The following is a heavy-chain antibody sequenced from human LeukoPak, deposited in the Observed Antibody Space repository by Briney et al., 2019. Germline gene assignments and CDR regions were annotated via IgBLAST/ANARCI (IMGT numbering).Heavy chain of an antibody. D-gene: IGHD6-13*01. V-gene: IGHV1-69*05. CDR3: ATDYTAAAANSWATGY. Sequence: GASVKVSCKASGGTFSSYAISWVRQAPGQGLEWMGGIIPIFGTANYAQKFQGRVTITTDESTSTAYMELSSLRSEDTAVYYCATDYTAAAANSWATGYWGQGTLVTVSS. CDR2: IIPIFGTA. CDR1: GGTFSSYA. J-gene: IGHJ4*02.